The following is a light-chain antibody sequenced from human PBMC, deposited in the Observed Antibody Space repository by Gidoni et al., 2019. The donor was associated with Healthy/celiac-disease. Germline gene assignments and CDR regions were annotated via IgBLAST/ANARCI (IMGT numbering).Light chain of an antibody. CDR2: DAS. J-gene: IGKJ4*01. CDR1: QSVSSY. CDR3: QQRSNWPPKLT. V-gene: IGKV3-11*01. Sequence: EIVLIQSPATLSLSPGERATLSCRASQSVSSYLAWYQQKPGQAPRLLIYDASNRATGIPARFSGSGSGTDFTLTISSLEPEDFAVYYCQQRSNWPPKLTFGGGTKVEIK.